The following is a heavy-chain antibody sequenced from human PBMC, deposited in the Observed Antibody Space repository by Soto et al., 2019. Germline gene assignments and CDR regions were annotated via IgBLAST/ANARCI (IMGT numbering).Heavy chain of an antibody. Sequence: GSLRLSCAASGFTFSSYAMHWVRQAPGKGLEWVAVISYDGSNKYYADSVKGRFTISRDNSKNTLYLQMNSPRAEDTAVYYCAIDSSSWGFDPWGQGTLVTVSS. CDR2: ISYDGSNK. CDR3: AIDSSSWGFDP. V-gene: IGHV3-30-3*01. J-gene: IGHJ5*02. D-gene: IGHD6-13*01. CDR1: GFTFSSYA.